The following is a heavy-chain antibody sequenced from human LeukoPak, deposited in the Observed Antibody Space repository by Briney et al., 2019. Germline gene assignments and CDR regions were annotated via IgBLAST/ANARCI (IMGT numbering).Heavy chain of an antibody. J-gene: IGHJ6*02. CDR2: IDQDGSDK. Sequence: GGSLRLSCAASGFTFTNFWMSWVRQAPGKGLEWVANIDQDGSDKRHVDSVKGRFTISRDNAKNSLYLQMNSLRAEDTAVYYCARYYDFWSGYFYHNGMDVWGQGTTVTVFS. V-gene: IGHV3-7*01. CDR3: ARYYDFWSGYFYHNGMDV. D-gene: IGHD3-3*01. CDR1: GFTFTNFW.